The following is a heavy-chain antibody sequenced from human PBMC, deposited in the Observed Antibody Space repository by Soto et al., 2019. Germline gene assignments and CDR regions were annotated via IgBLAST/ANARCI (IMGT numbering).Heavy chain of an antibody. CDR2: INPNSGGT. Sequence: ASGKVSCKASGYTFTGYYMHWVRQAPGQGLEWMGWINPNSGGTNYAQKFQGWVTMTRDTSTSTAYMELRSLRSDDTAVYYCASVDYDSSGYYTNDAFYIWGQGTMVTVSS. CDR3: ASVDYDSSGYYTNDAFYI. J-gene: IGHJ3*02. V-gene: IGHV1-2*04. CDR1: GYTFTGYY. D-gene: IGHD3-22*01.